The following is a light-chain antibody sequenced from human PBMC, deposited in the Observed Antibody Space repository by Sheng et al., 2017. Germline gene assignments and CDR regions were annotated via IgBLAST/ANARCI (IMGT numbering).Light chain of an antibody. V-gene: IGKV1-12*01. J-gene: IGKJ2*01. CDR1: QGISSW. CDR3: QQAQSFPYT. CDR2: AAS. Sequence: DIQMTQSPSSVSASVGDRVTITCRASQGISSWLAWYQQKPGRAPELLLNAASSLQGGVPSRFSGSGSGTEFTLTISSLQPEDFATYYCQQAQSFPYTFGQGTKVEIK.